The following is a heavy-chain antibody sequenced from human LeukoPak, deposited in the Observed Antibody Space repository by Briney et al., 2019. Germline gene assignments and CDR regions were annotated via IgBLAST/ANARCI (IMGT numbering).Heavy chain of an antibody. CDR2: MNPNSGNT. Sequence: ASVKVSCKASGYTFTSYDINWVRQATGQGLEWMGWMNPNSGNTGYAQKFQGRVTMTRNTSISTAYMELSSLRSEDTAVYYCARYGIAAAGTFYYYYGMDVWGQGTTVTVSS. J-gene: IGHJ6*02. V-gene: IGHV1-8*01. CDR3: ARYGIAAAGTFYYYYGMDV. D-gene: IGHD6-13*01. CDR1: GYTFTSYD.